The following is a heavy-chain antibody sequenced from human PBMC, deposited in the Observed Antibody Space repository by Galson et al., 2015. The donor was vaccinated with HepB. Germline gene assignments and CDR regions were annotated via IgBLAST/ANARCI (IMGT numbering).Heavy chain of an antibody. CDR1: GFTFSSYA. CDR3: VIEADILTGWAIDY. Sequence: SLRLSCAASGFTFSSYAMHWVRQAPGKGLEYVSAISSNGGSTYYADSVKGRFTISRDNSKNTLYLQMSSLRAEDTAVYYCVIEADILTGWAIDYWGQGTLVTVSS. CDR2: ISSNGGST. V-gene: IGHV3-64D*06. J-gene: IGHJ4*02. D-gene: IGHD3-9*01.